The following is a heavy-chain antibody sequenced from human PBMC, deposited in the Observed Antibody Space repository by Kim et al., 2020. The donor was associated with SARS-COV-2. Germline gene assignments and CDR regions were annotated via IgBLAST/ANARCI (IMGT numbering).Heavy chain of an antibody. CDR1: GFTFDDYA. CDR3: AKDHLRDSYGLGDY. Sequence: GGSLRLSCAASGFTFDDYAMYWVRQAPGKGLEWVSGISWNSGSIGYADSVKGRFTISRDNAKNSLYLQMNSLRAEDTALYYCAKDHLRDSYGLGDYWGQGTLVTVSS. CDR2: ISWNSGSI. D-gene: IGHD5-18*01. V-gene: IGHV3-9*01. J-gene: IGHJ4*02.